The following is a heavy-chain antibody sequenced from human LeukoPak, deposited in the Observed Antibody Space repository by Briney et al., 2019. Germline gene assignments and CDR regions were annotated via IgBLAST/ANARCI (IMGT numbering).Heavy chain of an antibody. D-gene: IGHD6-19*01. CDR2: ISSSSSYI. Sequence: GGSLRLSCAASGFTFSSYSMNWVRQAPGEGLEWVSSISSSSSYIYYADSVKGRFTISRDNDKNSLYLQMNSLRAEDTAVYYCARDRVAVAGTGPYYYGMDVWGQGTTVTVSS. CDR1: GFTFSSYS. J-gene: IGHJ6*02. V-gene: IGHV3-21*01. CDR3: ARDRVAVAGTGPYYYGMDV.